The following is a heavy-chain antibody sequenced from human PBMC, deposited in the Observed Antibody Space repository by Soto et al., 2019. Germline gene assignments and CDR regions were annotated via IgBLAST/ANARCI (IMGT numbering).Heavy chain of an antibody. J-gene: IGHJ3*02. D-gene: IGHD4-17*01. CDR3: AVHGDYDAFDI. V-gene: IGHV3-74*01. Sequence: EVQVVESGGGLVQPGGSLRLSCAASGIIFSRYWTHWVRQAPGKGLVWVSRISPDGSRTSYADSVKGRFTISRDNAHNTLSLQVNSLIVDDTAVYYCAVHGDYDAFDIWGQGTMVTVSS. CDR2: ISPDGSRT. CDR1: GIIFSRYW.